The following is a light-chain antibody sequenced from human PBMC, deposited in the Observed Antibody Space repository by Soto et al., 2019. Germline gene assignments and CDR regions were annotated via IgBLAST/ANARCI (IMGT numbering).Light chain of an antibody. CDR1: RTISRE. CDR3: EAHNNCPVVT. CDR2: RTS. J-gene: IGKJ4*01. Sequence: EMVMTQSPVTLSGSPGERVTLSCRTSRTISRELAWYQQKPGPAPRLLIYRTSTSATGIPARFSGSGSGTEFKLSINSLQSKDVAMDDCEAHNNCPVVTFGGGTRVEIK. V-gene: IGKV3-15*01.